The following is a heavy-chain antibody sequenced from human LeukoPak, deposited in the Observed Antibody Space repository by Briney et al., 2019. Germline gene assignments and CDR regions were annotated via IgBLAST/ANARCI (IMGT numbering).Heavy chain of an antibody. CDR2: ISYDGINK. Sequence: PGGSLRLSCAASGLTFSAYAMHWVRQAPGKGLEWVAVISYDGINKYYADSVKGRFTISRDNYKNTLYLQMSSLRAEDTAVYYCASPLYYGSGSPLGYWGQGTLVTVSS. J-gene: IGHJ4*02. CDR3: ASPLYYGSGSPLGY. V-gene: IGHV3-30*04. CDR1: GLTFSAYA. D-gene: IGHD3-10*01.